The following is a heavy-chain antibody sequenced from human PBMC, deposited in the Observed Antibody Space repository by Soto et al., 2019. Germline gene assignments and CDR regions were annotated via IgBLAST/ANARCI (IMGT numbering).Heavy chain of an antibody. J-gene: IGHJ6*02. CDR2: IIPIFGTA. CDR1: GGTFSSYA. CDR3: ARRAARPYYYYYGMDV. Sequence: QVQLVQSGAEVKKPGSSVKVSCKASGGTFSSYAISWVRQAPGQGLEWMGGIIPIFGTASYAQKFQGRVTITADESTSTAYMELSSLRSEDTAVYYCARRAARPYYYYYGMDVWGQGTTVTVSS. D-gene: IGHD6-6*01. V-gene: IGHV1-69*01.